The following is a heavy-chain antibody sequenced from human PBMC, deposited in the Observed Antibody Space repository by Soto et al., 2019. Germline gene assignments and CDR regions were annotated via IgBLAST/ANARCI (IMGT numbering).Heavy chain of an antibody. V-gene: IGHV1-8*01. CDR2: MNPNSGNT. J-gene: IGHJ6*02. CDR1: GYTFTSYD. D-gene: IGHD5-12*01. Sequence: ASVKVSCKASGYTFTSYDINWVRQATGQGLEWMGWMNPNSGNTGYAQKFQGRVTMTRNTSISTAYMELSSLRSEDTAVYYCARGQDIVATLGYYYYYGMDVWGQGTTVTVSS. CDR3: ARGQDIVATLGYYYYYGMDV.